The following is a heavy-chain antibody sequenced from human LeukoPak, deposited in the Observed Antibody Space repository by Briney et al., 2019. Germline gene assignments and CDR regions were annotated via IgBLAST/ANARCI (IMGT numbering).Heavy chain of an antibody. D-gene: IGHD3-10*01. V-gene: IGHV3-30*18. Sequence: GSLRLSCAASGFTFSSYGMHRVRQAPGKGLEWVAVISYDGSNKYYADSVKGRFTISRGNSKNTLYLQMNSLRAEDTAVYYCAKGLRFGELLYFGYWGQGTLVTVSS. CDR3: AKGLRFGELLYFGY. CDR1: GFTFSSYG. CDR2: ISYDGSNK. J-gene: IGHJ4*02.